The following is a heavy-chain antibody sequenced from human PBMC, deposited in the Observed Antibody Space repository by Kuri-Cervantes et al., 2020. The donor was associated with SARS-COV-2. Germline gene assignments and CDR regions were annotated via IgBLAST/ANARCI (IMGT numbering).Heavy chain of an antibody. Sequence: GESLKISCATSGFTFSSYAMHWVRQAPGKGLEWVAVISYDGSNKYYADSVKGRFTISRDNSKNTLYLQMNSLRAEDTAVYYCASGSYYTGLDYWGQGTLVTVSS. J-gene: IGHJ4*02. V-gene: IGHV3-30-3*01. CDR3: ASGSYYTGLDY. CDR1: GFTFSSYA. D-gene: IGHD1-26*01. CDR2: ISYDGSNK.